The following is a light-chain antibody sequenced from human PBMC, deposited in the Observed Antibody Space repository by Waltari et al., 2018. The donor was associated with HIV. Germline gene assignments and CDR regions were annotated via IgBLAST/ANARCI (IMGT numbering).Light chain of an antibody. Sequence: DIVMTQSPESLAVSLGERATINCTSSRTVLYSSDNQNYLAWYLQRPGQSPRVLLFWASTRAFGVANRFSGSGSGTDFSLTLSSLQADDVGIYYCQQYYTVPPTFGGGTKVEI. CDR3: QQYYTVPPT. V-gene: IGKV4-1*01. CDR1: RTVLYSSDNQNY. J-gene: IGKJ4*01. CDR2: WAS.